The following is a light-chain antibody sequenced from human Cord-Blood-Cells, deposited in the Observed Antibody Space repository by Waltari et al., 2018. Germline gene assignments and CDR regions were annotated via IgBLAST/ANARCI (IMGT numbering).Light chain of an antibody. V-gene: IGKV3-20*01. CDR3: QQYGSSPRT. CDR1: QSVSSSY. CDR2: GAS. Sequence: EIVLTQSPGTLSLSPGERATLPCRASQSVSSSYLAWYQQKPGQAPRRLIYGASSRATGIPDRFSGSWSGTDFTLTISRLEPEDFAVYYCQQYGSSPRTFGQGTKVEIK. J-gene: IGKJ1*01.